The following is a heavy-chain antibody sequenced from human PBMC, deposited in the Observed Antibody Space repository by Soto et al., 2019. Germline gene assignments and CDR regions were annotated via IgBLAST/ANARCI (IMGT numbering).Heavy chain of an antibody. J-gene: IGHJ4*02. D-gene: IGHD5-12*01. CDR1: GGSFSGYY. Sequence: QVQLQQWGAGLLKPSETLSLTCAVYGGSFSGYYWSWIRQPQGKGLEWIGEIYHSGSTNYNPSLKSRVTISVDTSKNQFSLKLSSVTAADTAVYYCARGSPYSGYAWWGQGTLVTVSS. CDR2: IYHSGST. V-gene: IGHV4-34*01. CDR3: ARGSPYSGYAW.